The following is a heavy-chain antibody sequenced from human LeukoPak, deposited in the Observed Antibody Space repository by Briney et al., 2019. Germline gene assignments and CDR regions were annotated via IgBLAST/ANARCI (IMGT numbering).Heavy chain of an antibody. D-gene: IGHD6-19*01. V-gene: IGHV4-59*12. CDR1: GGSISNYY. Sequence: PSETLSLTCTVSGGSISNYYWYWMRQPPGKGLEWIGHTFYSGNANYNPSLKSRVTISVDTSKNQFSLKLSSVTAADTAVYYCARGPYSSGWYPSLGAFDIWGQGTMVTVSS. CDR3: ARGPYSSGWYPSLGAFDI. CDR2: TFYSGNA. J-gene: IGHJ3*02.